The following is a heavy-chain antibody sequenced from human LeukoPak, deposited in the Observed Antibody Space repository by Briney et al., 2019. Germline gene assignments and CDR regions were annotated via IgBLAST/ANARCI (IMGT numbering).Heavy chain of an antibody. Sequence: PSETLSLTCTVSGGSISSHYWSWIRQPPGKGLVWIWYIYYSESTNYDPSLKSRVTISVDTSKNKFSLKLSSVTAADTGVYYCARDLGPNWFDPWGQGTLVTVSS. CDR3: ARDLGPNWFDP. CDR2: IYYSEST. J-gene: IGHJ5*02. D-gene: IGHD3-16*01. CDR1: GGSISSHY. V-gene: IGHV4-59*11.